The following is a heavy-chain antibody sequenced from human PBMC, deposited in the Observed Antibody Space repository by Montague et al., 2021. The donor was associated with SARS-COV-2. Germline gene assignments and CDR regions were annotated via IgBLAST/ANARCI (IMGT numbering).Heavy chain of an antibody. CDR1: GFSLSTSGMC. Sequence: PALVKPTQTLTLTCTFSGFSLSTSGMCVSWIRQPPGKALEWLALIDWDDDKYYSTSLKTRLTISKDTSKNQVVLTMTNMDPVDTATYYCARTLHDILTGYNSFDYWGRGALVTVSS. CDR3: ARTLHDILTGYNSFDY. CDR2: IDWDDDK. D-gene: IGHD3-9*01. J-gene: IGHJ4*02. V-gene: IGHV2-70*01.